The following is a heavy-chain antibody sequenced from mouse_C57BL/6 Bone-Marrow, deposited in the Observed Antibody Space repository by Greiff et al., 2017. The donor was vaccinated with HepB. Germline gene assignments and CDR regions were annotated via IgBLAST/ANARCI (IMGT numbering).Heavy chain of an antibody. CDR1: GYTFTDYY. V-gene: IGHV1-19*01. Sequence: EVQLQQSGPVLVKPGASVKMSCKASGYTFTDYYMNWVKQSHGKSLEWIGVINPYNGGTSYNQKFKGKATLTVDKSSSTAYMELNSLTSEDSAVYYCARGYYEYFDVWGTGTTVTVSS. CDR3: ARGYYEYFDV. D-gene: IGHD2-4*01. CDR2: INPYNGGT. J-gene: IGHJ1*03.